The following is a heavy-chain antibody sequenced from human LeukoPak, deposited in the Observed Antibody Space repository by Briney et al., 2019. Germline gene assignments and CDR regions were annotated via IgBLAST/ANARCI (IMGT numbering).Heavy chain of an antibody. CDR1: GGSISSSNYF. J-gene: IGHJ5*02. CDR2: MSSSGIS. D-gene: IGHD6-19*01. Sequence: SETLSLTCTVSGGSISSSNYFWSWIRQPAGKGLEWIGRMSSSGISTYSPSLKSRVTISIDTSRNQFSMNLNSVTAADTAVYYCAKGAGPPWFDPWGQGTLVTVSS. V-gene: IGHV4-61*02. CDR3: AKGAGPPWFDP.